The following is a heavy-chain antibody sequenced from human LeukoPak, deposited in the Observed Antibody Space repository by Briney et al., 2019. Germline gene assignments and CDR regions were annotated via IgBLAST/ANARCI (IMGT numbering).Heavy chain of an antibody. J-gene: IGHJ3*02. Sequence: PGGSLRLSCAASGFTFDDYGMSWVRQAPGKGLEWVSSINWNGGSTGYADSVKGRFTISRDNAKNSLYLQMNGLRAEDTALYYCARSYSSAVGPTHPIWGQGTMVTVSS. CDR3: ARSYSSAVGPTHPI. V-gene: IGHV3-20*04. CDR1: GFTFDDYG. D-gene: IGHD6-25*01. CDR2: INWNGGST.